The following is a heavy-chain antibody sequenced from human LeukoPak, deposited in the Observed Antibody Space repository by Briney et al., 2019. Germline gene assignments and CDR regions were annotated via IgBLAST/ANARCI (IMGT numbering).Heavy chain of an antibody. J-gene: IGHJ6*02. CDR3: AREDWGAYYYYYYGMDV. Sequence: PGGSLRLSCAASGFTVSSNYMSWVRQAPGKGLEWVSVIYSGGSTYYADSVKGRFTISRDNSKNTLYLQMNSLRAEDTAVYYCAREDWGAYYYYYYGMDVWGRGTTVTVSS. CDR2: IYSGGST. V-gene: IGHV3-66*01. D-gene: IGHD7-27*01. CDR1: GFTVSSNY.